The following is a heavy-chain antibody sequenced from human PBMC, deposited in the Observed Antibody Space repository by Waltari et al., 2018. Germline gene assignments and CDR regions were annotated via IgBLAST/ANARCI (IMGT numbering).Heavy chain of an antibody. J-gene: IGHJ4*02. D-gene: IGHD3-10*01. CDR1: GGSISSYY. CDR3: ARAPHWFVPDY. V-gene: IGHV4-59*01. CDR2: IYYSGST. Sequence: QVQLQESGPGLVKPSATLSLTCTVSGGSISSYYWSWIRQPPGKGLEWIGYIYYSGSTNYNPSLKSRVTISVDTSKNQFSLKLSSVTAADTAVYYCARAPHWFVPDYWGQGTLVTVSS.